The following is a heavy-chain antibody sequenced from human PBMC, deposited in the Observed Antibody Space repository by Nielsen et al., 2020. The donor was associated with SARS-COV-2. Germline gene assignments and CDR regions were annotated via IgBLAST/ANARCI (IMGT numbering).Heavy chain of an antibody. J-gene: IGHJ4*02. CDR1: GFTFSSYA. CDR2: ISGSGGST. Sequence: GESLKISCAASGFTFSSYAMSWVRQAPGKGLEWVSAISGSGGSTYYADSVKGRFTISRDNSKNTLYLQMNSLRAEDTAVYYCAKDLVYYYGSGSYFDYWSQGTLVTVSS. D-gene: IGHD3-10*01. V-gene: IGHV3-23*01. CDR3: AKDLVYYYGSGSYFDY.